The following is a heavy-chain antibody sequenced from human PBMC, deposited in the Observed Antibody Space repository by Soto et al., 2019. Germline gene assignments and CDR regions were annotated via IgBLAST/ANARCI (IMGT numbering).Heavy chain of an antibody. Sequence: PSENPSLTCTVSGGSISRYYWSGIRQPPGKGLEWIGYIYYSGSTNYNPSLKSRVTISVDTSKNQFSLKLNSVTAADTAVYYCARVWGGAFDIWGQGTMVTVSS. CDR3: ARVWGGAFDI. D-gene: IGHD3-10*01. CDR2: IYYSGST. CDR1: GGSISRYY. J-gene: IGHJ3*02. V-gene: IGHV4-59*01.